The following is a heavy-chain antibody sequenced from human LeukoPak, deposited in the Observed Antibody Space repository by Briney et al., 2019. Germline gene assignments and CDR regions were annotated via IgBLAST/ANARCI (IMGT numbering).Heavy chain of an antibody. Sequence: GGSLRLSCAASGFTFSRAWMSWVRQAPGKGLEWVSNIRPGDSAKTYADSVRGRFTISRDDAKKSLYLQMDSLRDGDTAVYYCATDSHYAFDFWGLGTLVTVSS. CDR2: IRPGDSAK. D-gene: IGHD4-17*01. CDR3: ATDSHYAFDF. V-gene: IGHV3-48*02. J-gene: IGHJ4*02. CDR1: GFTFSRAW.